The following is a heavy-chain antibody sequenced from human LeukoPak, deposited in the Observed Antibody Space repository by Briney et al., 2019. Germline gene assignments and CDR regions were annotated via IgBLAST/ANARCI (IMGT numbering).Heavy chain of an antibody. CDR2: VNSDGSST. CDR3: TNVDDY. Sequence: AGGSLRLSCTASGFTFSRYWMHWVRQAPGKGLVWVSHVNSDGSSTTYADSVKGRFTISRDNAKNTLYLQMNSLRAEDTAMYYCTNVDDYWGQGTLVTVSS. J-gene: IGHJ4*02. CDR1: GFTFSRYW. D-gene: IGHD5-12*01. V-gene: IGHV3-74*01.